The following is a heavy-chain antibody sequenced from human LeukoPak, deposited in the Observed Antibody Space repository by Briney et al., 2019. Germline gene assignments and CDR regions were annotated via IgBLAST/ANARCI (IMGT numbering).Heavy chain of an antibody. Sequence: PSETLSLTCTVSGGSLSGYHWSWIRQPPGKGLGWIGYIYYSGSPNYNPSLKSRVTISVDTSKNQFSLRLSSVTATDTAVYYCARLRYCDSSSCYFFDYWGQGTLVTVSS. CDR1: GGSLSGYH. J-gene: IGHJ4*02. V-gene: IGHV4-59*01. D-gene: IGHD2-2*01. CDR2: IYYSGSP. CDR3: ARLRYCDSSSCYFFDY.